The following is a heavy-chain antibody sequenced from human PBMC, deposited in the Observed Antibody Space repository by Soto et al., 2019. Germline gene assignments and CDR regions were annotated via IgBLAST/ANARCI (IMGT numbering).Heavy chain of an antibody. D-gene: IGHD3-22*01. Sequence: ASVKVSCKASGYTFTSYAMHCVRQAPGQRLEWMGWINAGNGNTKYSQKFQGRLTLTRDTPGNTAYLELNSLISEDTAVYYCATPQDYDGCLDSWGQGTLVTVSS. CDR1: GYTFTSYA. J-gene: IGHJ4*02. CDR3: ATPQDYDGCLDS. V-gene: IGHV1-3*01. CDR2: INAGNGNT.